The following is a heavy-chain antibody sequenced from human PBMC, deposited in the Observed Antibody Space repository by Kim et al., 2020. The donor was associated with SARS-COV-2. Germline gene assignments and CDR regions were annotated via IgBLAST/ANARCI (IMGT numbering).Heavy chain of an antibody. D-gene: IGHD6-19*01. V-gene: IGHV3-30*03. CDR3: STDVYSSGWYNYFDS. Sequence: GGSLRLSCTASAFSLRTFGVHWVRPAAGKGLEWVAMISHDGSEKFYTDSVTGRFTLSRDDSQNTVHLEMNSLRAEDTALYYCSTDVYSSGWYNYFDSWG. CDR2: ISHDGSEK. J-gene: IGHJ5*01. CDR1: AFSLRTFG.